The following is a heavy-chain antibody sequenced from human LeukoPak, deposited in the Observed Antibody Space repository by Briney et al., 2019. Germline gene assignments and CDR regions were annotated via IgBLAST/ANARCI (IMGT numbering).Heavy chain of an antibody. D-gene: IGHD1-7*01. CDR2: ISSSSSYI. Sequence: GGSLRLSCAASGFTFSSYSMKRVRPAPGEGLGWVSSISSSSSYIYYADSVKGRFTISRDNAKNSLYLQMNSLRAEDTAVYYCARSETGTTLGAFDIWGQGTMVTVSS. J-gene: IGHJ3*02. CDR3: ARSETGTTLGAFDI. V-gene: IGHV3-21*01. CDR1: GFTFSSYS.